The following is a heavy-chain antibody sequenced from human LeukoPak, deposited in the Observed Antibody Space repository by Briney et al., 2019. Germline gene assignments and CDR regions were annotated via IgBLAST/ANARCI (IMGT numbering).Heavy chain of an antibody. CDR2: VFYNGNT. CDR1: GDSITNSNYF. Sequence: SETLSLTCTASGDSITNSNYFWGWIRQPPGQGLEWIGEVFYNGNTHYNPSLKSLVTISTDTSKNQFSLTLTAVTASDTAIYYCARRSPLVVVTAAHYYDYWGQGTLVTVSS. CDR3: ARRSPLVVVTAAHYYDY. J-gene: IGHJ4*02. V-gene: IGHV4-39*01. D-gene: IGHD2-21*02.